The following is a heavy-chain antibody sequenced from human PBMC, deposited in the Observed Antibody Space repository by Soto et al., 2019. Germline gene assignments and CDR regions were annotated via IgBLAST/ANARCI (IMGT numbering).Heavy chain of an antibody. J-gene: IGHJ5*02. CDR3: ARTPPLLDWFDP. V-gene: IGHV1-3*01. Sequence: QVQLVQSGAEVKKPGASVKVSCKASGYTFTSYAMHWVRQAPGQRLEWMGWINAGNGNTKYSQKFQGRVTITRDTSASTAYLELSSLRSEDTAAYYCARTPPLLDWFDPWGQGTLVTVSS. CDR2: INAGNGNT. CDR1: GYTFTSYA. D-gene: IGHD2-8*01.